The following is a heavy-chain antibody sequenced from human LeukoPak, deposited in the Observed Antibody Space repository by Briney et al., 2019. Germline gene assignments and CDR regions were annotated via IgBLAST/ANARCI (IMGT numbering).Heavy chain of an antibody. CDR1: GGSISSYY. Sequence: SETLSLTCTVSGGSISSYYWSWIRQPPGKGLEWIGYIYYSGSTNYNPSLKSRVTISVDTSKNQFSLKLSSVTAADTAVYYCARGVPCSSTSCYDYFDYWGQGTLVTVSS. V-gene: IGHV4-59*01. CDR2: IYYSGST. CDR3: ARGVPCSSTSCYDYFDY. D-gene: IGHD2-2*01. J-gene: IGHJ4*02.